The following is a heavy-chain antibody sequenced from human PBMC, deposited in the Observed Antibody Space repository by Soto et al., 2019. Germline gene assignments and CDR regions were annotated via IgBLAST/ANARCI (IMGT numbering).Heavy chain of an antibody. CDR1: GFTFSSYG. J-gene: IGHJ3*02. V-gene: IGHV3-30*18. CDR2: ISDDGDNS. Sequence: QVQLVESGGGVVQPGRSLRLSCAASGFTFSSYGMHWVRQAPGKGLEWVAIISDDGDNSDTADSVKGRFTIARDNSKDTLYLQVNSLRAEDTAVYYCAKTQGRDLPFRAFDIWGQGTMVTVSS. D-gene: IGHD3-10*01. CDR3: AKTQGRDLPFRAFDI.